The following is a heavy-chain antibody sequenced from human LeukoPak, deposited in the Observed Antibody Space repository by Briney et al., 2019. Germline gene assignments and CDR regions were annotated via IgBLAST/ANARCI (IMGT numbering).Heavy chain of an antibody. V-gene: IGHV4-39*07. Sequence: PSETLSLTCTVSGGSISSSSYYWGWIRQPPGKGLEWIGSIYYSGSTNYNPSLKSRVTISVDTSKNQFSLKLSSVTTADTAVYYCARVLPPSPRGPYFDYWGQGTLVTVSS. J-gene: IGHJ4*02. CDR2: IYYSGST. CDR1: GGSISSSSYY. CDR3: ARVLPPSPRGPYFDY. D-gene: IGHD1-14*01.